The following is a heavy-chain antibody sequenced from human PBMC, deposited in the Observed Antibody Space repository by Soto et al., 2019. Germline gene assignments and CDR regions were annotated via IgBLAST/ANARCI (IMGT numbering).Heavy chain of an antibody. CDR2: MNSDGSNT. D-gene: IGHD1-26*01. CDR1: GFTFSNYW. Sequence: EVQLVESGGALVQPGGSLRLSCAASGFTFSNYWMHWVRQAPGKGLVWISRMNSDGSNTVYADAVKGRFTISRDNAKNTLYVQMTSQSVEDTAVYCCATSTGGVSNGRTTCWGQGTLVTVSS. V-gene: IGHV3-74*01. CDR3: ATSTGGVSNGRTTC. J-gene: IGHJ4*02.